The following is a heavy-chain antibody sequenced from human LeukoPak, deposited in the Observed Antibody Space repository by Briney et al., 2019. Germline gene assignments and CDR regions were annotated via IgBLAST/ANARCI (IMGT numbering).Heavy chain of an antibody. CDR1: GGSISSGGYY. CDR3: ARDASLDV. V-gene: IGHV4-31*03. J-gene: IGHJ6*02. Sequence: SETLSLTCTVSGGSISSGGYYWNWIRQYPGKGLEWIGSIYYSGTTYYNPSLKSRVTISVDTSKNQFFLRLSSVTAADTAVYYCARDASLDVWGQGTTVTVSS. CDR2: IYYSGTT.